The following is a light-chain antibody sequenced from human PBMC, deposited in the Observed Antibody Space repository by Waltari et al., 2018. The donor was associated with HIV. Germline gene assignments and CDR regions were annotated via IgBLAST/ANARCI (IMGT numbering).Light chain of an antibody. J-gene: IGLJ3*02. CDR1: PSVVEIYNL. Sequence: HSALTHPPSLSGSPGQSIPTPSPGPPSVVEIYNLSSWYQQYPGKAPKLIIYEVSQRPSGVSNRFSGSKSGNTASLTISGLQAEDEADYYCCSYASTSSYVMFGGGTKLTVL. CDR3: CSYASTSSYVM. CDR2: EVS. V-gene: IGLV2-23*02.